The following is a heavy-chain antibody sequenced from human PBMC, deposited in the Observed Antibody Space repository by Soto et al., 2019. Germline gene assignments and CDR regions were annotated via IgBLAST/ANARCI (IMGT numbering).Heavy chain of an antibody. V-gene: IGHV1-69*02. CDR1: GGTFSSYT. J-gene: IGHJ4*02. CDR2: IIPILGIA. CDR3: ARLQSSGYDFDY. Sequence: QVQLVQSGAEVKKPGSSVKVSCKAYGGTFSSYTISWVRQSPGQGLEWMGRIIPILGIANYAQKFQGRVTITADKSTSTAYMELSSLRSEDTAVYYCARLQSSGYDFDYWGKGTLVTVSS. D-gene: IGHD5-12*01.